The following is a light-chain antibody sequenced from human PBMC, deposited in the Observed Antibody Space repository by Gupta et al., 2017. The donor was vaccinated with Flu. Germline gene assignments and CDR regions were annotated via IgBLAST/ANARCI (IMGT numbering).Light chain of an antibody. Sequence: SVLTQPPSASVTPGQRVTISCSGSNSNIGSNAVNWYQQPPGTAPKLLIYSNNKRPSGVPARFSGSKFATAASLAISGLQSEDEADYYCAAWDASLSGWVFGGGTKLTVL. V-gene: IGLV1-44*01. CDR3: AAWDASLSGWV. CDR2: SNN. J-gene: IGLJ3*02. CDR1: NSNIGSNA.